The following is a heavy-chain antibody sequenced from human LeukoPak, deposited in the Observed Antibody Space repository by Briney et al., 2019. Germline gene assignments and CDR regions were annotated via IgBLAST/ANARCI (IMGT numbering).Heavy chain of an antibody. J-gene: IGHJ4*02. D-gene: IGHD3-9*01. CDR1: GGSFSGYY. CDR3: ATELRYFDWLFPNYFDS. CDR2: NNHSGST. Sequence: PSETLSLTCAVYGGSFSGYYWSWIRQPPGKGLEWIGENNHSGSTNYNPSLKSRVTISVDTSKNQFSLKLSSVTAADTAVYFCATELRYFDWLFPNYFDSWGQGTLVTASS. V-gene: IGHV4-34*01.